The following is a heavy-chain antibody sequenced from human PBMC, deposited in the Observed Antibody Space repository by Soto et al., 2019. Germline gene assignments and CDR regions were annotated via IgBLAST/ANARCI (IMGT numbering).Heavy chain of an antibody. Sequence: QITLKESGPTLVKPTQTLTLTCTFSGFSLSTSGVGVGCVRQPPGKALEWLAVIHWNDDNHYTSSLKTRLTVTTDITQNRVVFTMTNMDPVDTGTYYCIHRRVNGGMDHWGPGILVTVSS. V-gene: IGHV2-5*01. CDR3: IHRRVNGGMDH. CDR1: GFSLSTSGVG. J-gene: IGHJ4*02. CDR2: IHWNDDN.